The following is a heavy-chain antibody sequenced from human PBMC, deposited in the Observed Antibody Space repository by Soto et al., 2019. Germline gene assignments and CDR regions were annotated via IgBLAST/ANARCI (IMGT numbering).Heavy chain of an antibody. J-gene: IGHJ4*02. Sequence: GGSLRLSCAASGFTFSNIWMSWVRQAPGKGLEWVGRIKSESDGGTVDYAAPVKGRFTISRDDSKNTLYLQMNSLKTEDTAMYYFTTDASTHSDVDCYSWVSLDNWGQGA. CDR1: GFTFSNIW. V-gene: IGHV3-15*01. CDR2: IKSESDGGTV. D-gene: IGHD2-21*02. CDR3: TTDASTHSDVDCYSWVSLDN.